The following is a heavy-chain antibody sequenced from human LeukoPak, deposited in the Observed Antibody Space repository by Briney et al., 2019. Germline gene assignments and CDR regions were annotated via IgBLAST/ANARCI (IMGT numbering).Heavy chain of an antibody. CDR3: ARGSSSWYFDY. CDR2: FYPDDSDT. D-gene: IGHD6-13*01. Sequence: GESLKISCKASGYSFTNYWIAWVRQMPGKGLEWMGIFYPDDSDTTYSPSFQGQVTISADKSISTAYLQWSSLKASDTAMYYCARGSSSWYFDYWGQGTLVTVSS. V-gene: IGHV5-51*01. CDR1: GYSFTNYW. J-gene: IGHJ4*02.